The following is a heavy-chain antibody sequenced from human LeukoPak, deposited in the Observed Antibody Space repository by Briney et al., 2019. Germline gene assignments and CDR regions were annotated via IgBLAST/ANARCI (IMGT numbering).Heavy chain of an antibody. CDR1: GFTVSSNY. CDR3: ARGAWFDP. Sequence: GGSLRLSCAASGFTVSSNYKSWVRQAPGKGLEWDSFIYSGGTTYYADSVKGRFTISKNNSNHTLYLQMNSLRAEDTAVYYWARGAWFDPWGQGTLVTVSS. D-gene: IGHD4/OR15-4a*01. CDR2: IYSGGTT. V-gene: IGHV3-53*04. J-gene: IGHJ5*02.